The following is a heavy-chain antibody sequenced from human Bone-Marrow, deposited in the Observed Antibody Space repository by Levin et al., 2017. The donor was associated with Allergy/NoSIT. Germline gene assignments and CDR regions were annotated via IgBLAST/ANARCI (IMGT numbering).Heavy chain of an antibody. D-gene: IGHD3-16*01. CDR3: GRGRFFAFDI. CDR1: GGSFTAFY. V-gene: IGHV4-34*01. CDR2: INHSGTT. Sequence: SETLSLTCAVSGGSFTAFYWSWLRQSPEKGLEWIGEINHSGTTNYNPSLQSRFTISVDANKKQFSLKVTSMTAADPAGYFFGRGRFFAFDIWGQGTMVVVTS. J-gene: IGHJ3*02.